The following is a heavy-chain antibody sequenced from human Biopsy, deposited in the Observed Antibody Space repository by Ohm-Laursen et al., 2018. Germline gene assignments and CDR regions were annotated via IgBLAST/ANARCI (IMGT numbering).Heavy chain of an antibody. CDR3: ATKLTGYFHH. Sequence: SVKVSCKVPGGTLSNYGVNWVRQAPGQGLEWLGGNIPILGTGNYAQKFQDRVTVAADTSTSTATMELRSLRSDDTAVYYCATKLTGYFHHWGQGTLVSVSS. J-gene: IGHJ1*01. V-gene: IGHV1-69*06. CDR1: GGTLSNYG. D-gene: IGHD3-9*01. CDR2: NIPILGTG.